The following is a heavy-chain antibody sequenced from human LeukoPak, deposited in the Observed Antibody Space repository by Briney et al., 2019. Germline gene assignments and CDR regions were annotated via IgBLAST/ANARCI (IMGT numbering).Heavy chain of an antibody. CDR2: ISYDGSNK. CDR1: GFTFRSYG. V-gene: IGHV3-30*18. Sequence: GRSLRLSCAASGFTFRSYGMHWVRQAPGKGLEWVAVISYDGSNKYYADSVKGRFTISRDNSKNTLYLQMNSLRAEDTAVYYCAKGDSSSSGSSPTDYWGQGTLVTVSS. CDR3: AKGDSSSSGSSPTDY. J-gene: IGHJ4*02. D-gene: IGHD6-6*01.